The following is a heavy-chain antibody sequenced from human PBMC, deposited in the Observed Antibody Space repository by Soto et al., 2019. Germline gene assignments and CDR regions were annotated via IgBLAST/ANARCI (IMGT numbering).Heavy chain of an antibody. D-gene: IGHD3-3*01. J-gene: IGHJ6*03. Sequence: VASVKVSCKASGYTFTSYGISWVRQAPGQGLEWMGWISAYNGNTNYAQKLQGRVTMTTDTSTSTAYMELRSLRSDDTAVYYCARVPSYDFWSGYPPYYYYYMDVWGKGTTVTVSS. CDR2: ISAYNGNT. CDR3: ARVPSYDFWSGYPPYYYYYMDV. V-gene: IGHV1-18*01. CDR1: GYTFTSYG.